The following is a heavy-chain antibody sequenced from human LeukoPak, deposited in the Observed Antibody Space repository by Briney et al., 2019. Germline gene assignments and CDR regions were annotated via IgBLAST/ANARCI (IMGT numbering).Heavy chain of an antibody. CDR1: GFTFGSYN. J-gene: IGHJ4*02. V-gene: IGHV3-48*01. Sequence: GGSLRLSCAASGFTFGSYNMNWVCQAPGKGLEWVSSISYTSRARYYADSVKGRFTISGDNVKSSLYLQMDSLRVEDTAVYYCARAYCSSTSCFGWGQGTLVTVSS. D-gene: IGHD2-2*01. CDR3: ARAYCSSTSCFG. CDR2: ISYTSRAR.